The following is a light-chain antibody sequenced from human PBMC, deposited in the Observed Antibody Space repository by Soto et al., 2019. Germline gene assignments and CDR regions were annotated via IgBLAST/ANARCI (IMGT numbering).Light chain of an antibody. J-gene: IGLJ2*01. CDR1: SSNIGAGYD. CDR2: GNN. V-gene: IGLV1-40*01. CDR3: QSYDYRLSCVV. Sequence: QSVLTQPPSVSGAPGQRVTISCTGSSSNIGAGYDVHWYQQVPGTAPKLLIHGNNNRPSGVPDRFSGSKSGPSASLAITGLQAEDEADYYCQSYDYRLSCVVFGGGTKLTVL.